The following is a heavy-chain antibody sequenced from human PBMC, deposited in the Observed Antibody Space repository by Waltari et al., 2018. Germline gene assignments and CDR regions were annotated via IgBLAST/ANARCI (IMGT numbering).Heavy chain of an antibody. J-gene: IGHJ4*02. CDR3: AREYSSSSKAFDY. CDR2: ISYDGSNK. Sequence: QVQLVESGGGVVQPGRSLRLSCAASGFTFSSYAMHWVRQAPGKGLEGGAVISYDGSNKYYADSGKGRFTISRDNSKNTLYLQMNSLRAEDTAVYYCAREYSSSSKAFDYWGQGTLVTVSS. CDR1: GFTFSSYA. D-gene: IGHD6-6*01. V-gene: IGHV3-30*01.